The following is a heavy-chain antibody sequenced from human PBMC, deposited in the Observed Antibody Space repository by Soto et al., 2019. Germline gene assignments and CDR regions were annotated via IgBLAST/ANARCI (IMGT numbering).Heavy chain of an antibody. CDR3: ARFRIAARRYYYYGMDV. CDR1: GFTFSSYG. D-gene: IGHD6-6*01. Sequence: HPGGSLRLSCAASGFTFSSYGMHWVRQAPGKGLEWVAVISYDGSNKYYADSVKGRFTISRDNSKNTLYLQMNSLRAEDTAVYYCARFRIAARRYYYYGMDVWGQGTTVTVSS. J-gene: IGHJ6*02. CDR2: ISYDGSNK. V-gene: IGHV3-30*03.